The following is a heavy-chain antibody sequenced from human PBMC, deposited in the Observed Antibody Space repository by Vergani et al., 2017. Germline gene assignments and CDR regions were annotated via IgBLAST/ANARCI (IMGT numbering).Heavy chain of an antibody. CDR1: GYSFTSYW. J-gene: IGHJ3*02. D-gene: IGHD2-2*01. CDR3: AGSGVVVPAAIGAFDI. CDR2: IYPGDSDT. V-gene: IGHV5-51*03. Sequence: EVQLVQSGAEVKKPGESLKISCKGSGYSFTSYWIGWVRQMPGKGLEWMGIIYPGDSDTRYSPSFQGQVTISADKSISTAYLQWSSLTASDTAMYYCAGSGVVVPAAIGAFDIWGQGTMVTVSS.